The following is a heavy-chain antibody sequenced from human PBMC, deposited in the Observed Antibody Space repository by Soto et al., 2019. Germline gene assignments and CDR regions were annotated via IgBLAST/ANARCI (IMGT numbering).Heavy chain of an antibody. CDR3: ASGIVGATTYGMDV. D-gene: IGHD1-26*01. V-gene: IGHV3-20*04. J-gene: IGHJ6*02. CDR1: GFTFDDYG. Sequence: EVPLVESGGGVVRPGGSLRLSCAASGFTFDDYGMSWVRQAPGKGLEWVSGINWNGGSTGYADSVKGRFTISRDNXTNSLYLQMNSLRAEDTALYYCASGIVGATTYGMDVWGQGTTVTVSS. CDR2: INWNGGST.